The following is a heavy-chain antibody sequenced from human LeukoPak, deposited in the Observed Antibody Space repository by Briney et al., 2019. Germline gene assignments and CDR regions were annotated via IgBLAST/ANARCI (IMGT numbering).Heavy chain of an antibody. V-gene: IGHV3-48*03. Sequence: RAGGSLRLSCAASGFTFSSYEVNWVRQAPGKGLEWVSYISSSGSTIYYADSVKGRFTISRDNAKNSLYLQMNSLRAEDTAVYYCARDSFLGGGVDWFDPWGQGTLVTVSS. CDR1: GFTFSSYE. CDR3: ARDSFLGGGVDWFDP. CDR2: ISSSGSTI. J-gene: IGHJ5*02. D-gene: IGHD2-8*02.